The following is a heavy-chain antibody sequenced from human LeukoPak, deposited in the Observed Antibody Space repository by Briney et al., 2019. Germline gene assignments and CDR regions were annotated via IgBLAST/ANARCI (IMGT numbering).Heavy chain of an antibody. CDR1: GFTFITYA. CDR3: AKESRLEAAGAFTY. V-gene: IGHV3-23*01. D-gene: IGHD6-13*01. J-gene: IGHJ4*02. Sequence: PGGSLRLSCAASGFTFITYAMSWVRQAPGKGLEWVSAISGSGGSTYYADSVRGRFTISRDNSKNTLYLQMNSLRAEDTAVYYCAKESRLEAAGAFTYWGQGTLVTVSS. CDR2: ISGSGGST.